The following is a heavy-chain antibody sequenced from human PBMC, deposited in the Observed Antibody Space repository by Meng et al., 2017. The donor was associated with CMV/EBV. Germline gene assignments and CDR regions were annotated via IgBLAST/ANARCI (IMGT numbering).Heavy chain of an antibody. CDR1: GYTFTGYY. D-gene: IGHD2-21*01. Sequence: ASVKVSCKASGYTFTGYYMHWVRQAPGQGLEWMGWINPNSGGTNYARKFQGRVTMTRDTSISTAYMELSRLRSDDTAVEDCAREGAPLAYCGGDCGLYFQHWGQGTLVTFSS. V-gene: IGHV1-2*02. CDR2: INPNSGGT. CDR3: AREGAPLAYCGGDCGLYFQH. J-gene: IGHJ1*01.